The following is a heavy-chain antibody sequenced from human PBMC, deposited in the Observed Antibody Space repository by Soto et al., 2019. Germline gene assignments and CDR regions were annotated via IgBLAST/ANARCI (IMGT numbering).Heavy chain of an antibody. Sequence: SETLSLTCAVYGGSFSGYYWSWIRQPPGKGLEWFGEINHSGSTNYNPSLKSRVTISVDTSKNQISLKLSSVTAADTAVYYCARDYYGSGSFFWFDPWGQGTLVTVSS. CDR2: INHSGST. CDR3: ARDYYGSGSFFWFDP. D-gene: IGHD3-10*01. V-gene: IGHV4-34*01. CDR1: GGSFSGYY. J-gene: IGHJ5*02.